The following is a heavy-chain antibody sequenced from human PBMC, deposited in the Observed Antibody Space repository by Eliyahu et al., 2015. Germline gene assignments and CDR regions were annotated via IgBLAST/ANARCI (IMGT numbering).Heavy chain of an antibody. V-gene: IGHV3-11*01. J-gene: IGHJ4*02. D-gene: IGHD3-22*01. CDR2: ISSSGTTM. Sequence: QVHLVESGGGLVNPGGSLRLSCAAXGFTFSDYYMSWIRQVPGKGLEWVSYISSSGTTMYYADSVKGRFTISRDNAKNSLYLQMNGLRAEDTAVYYCAKGTYYYHNCGQGTLVTVSS. CDR3: AKGTYYYHN. CDR1: GFTFSDYY.